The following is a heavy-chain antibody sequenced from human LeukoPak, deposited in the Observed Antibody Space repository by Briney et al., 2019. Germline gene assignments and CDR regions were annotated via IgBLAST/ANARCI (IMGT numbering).Heavy chain of an antibody. CDR2: IYYSGST. CDR3: ARRIDYGDYDWFDP. D-gene: IGHD4-17*01. Sequence: PSETLSLTCTVSGYSISSGYYWGWIRQPPGKWLEWIGSIYYSGSTYYNPSLKSRVTISVDTSKNQFSLKLSSVTAADTAVYYCARRIDYGDYDWFDPWGQGTLVTVSS. V-gene: IGHV4-38-2*02. J-gene: IGHJ5*02. CDR1: GYSISSGYY.